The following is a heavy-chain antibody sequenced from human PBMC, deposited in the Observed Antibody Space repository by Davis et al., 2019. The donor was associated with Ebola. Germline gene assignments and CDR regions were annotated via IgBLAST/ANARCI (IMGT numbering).Heavy chain of an antibody. Sequence: GGSLRLSCAASGFTSSSYAMHRVRQAPGKGPEWVAAVSYDGSEDYYAESVKGRITIARDNSKKMVFLQVESLRNGDSGVYYCARDRALWFGGPDVWGQGTTVTVSS. CDR2: VSYDGSED. CDR1: GFTSSSYA. CDR3: ARDRALWFGGPDV. V-gene: IGHV3-30-3*01. D-gene: IGHD3-10*01. J-gene: IGHJ6*02.